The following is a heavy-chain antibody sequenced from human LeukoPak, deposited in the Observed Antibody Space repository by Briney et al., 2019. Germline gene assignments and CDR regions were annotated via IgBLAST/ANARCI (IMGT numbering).Heavy chain of an antibody. CDR3: AKDKLLDYYYYMDV. V-gene: IGHV3-30*02. CDR2: IRYDGSNK. J-gene: IGHJ6*03. Sequence: GGPLRLSCAASGFTFSSYWMSWVRQAPGKGLEWVAFIRYDGSNKYYADSVKGRFTISRDNSKNTLYLQMNSLRAEDTAVYYCAKDKLLDYYYYMDVWGKGTTVTVSS. CDR1: GFTFSSYW.